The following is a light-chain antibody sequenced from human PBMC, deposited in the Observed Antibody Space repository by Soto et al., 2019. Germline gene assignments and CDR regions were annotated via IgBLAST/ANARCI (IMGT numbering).Light chain of an antibody. V-gene: IGLV2-14*01. CDR3: TSYTSSGTFAYV. Sequence: QSALTQPASVSGSPGQSITISCTGTSSDVGGYNYVSWYQHHPGKAPKLMIYEVSNRPSGVSSRFSGSKSGKTASLTISGLQTEDEADYYCTSYTSSGTFAYVFGSGTKVTVL. CDR2: EVS. J-gene: IGLJ1*01. CDR1: SSDVGGYNY.